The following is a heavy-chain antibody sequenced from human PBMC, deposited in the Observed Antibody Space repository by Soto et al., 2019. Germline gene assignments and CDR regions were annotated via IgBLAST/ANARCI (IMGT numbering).Heavy chain of an antibody. CDR1: GFTFSSYW. D-gene: IGHD1-1*01. CDR2: INSDGSST. J-gene: IGHJ6*02. V-gene: IGHV3-74*01. Sequence: GGSLRLSCAASGFTFSSYWMHWVRQAPGKGLVWVSRINSDGSSTSYADSVKGRFTISRDNAKNTLYLQMNSLRAEETAVYYCARDLDVEVERLLGPHYYYYYGMDVWGQGTTVTVSS. CDR3: ARDLDVEVERLLGPHYYYYYGMDV.